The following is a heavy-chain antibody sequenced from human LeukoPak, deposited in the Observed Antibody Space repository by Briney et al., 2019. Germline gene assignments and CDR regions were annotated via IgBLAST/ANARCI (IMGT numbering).Heavy chain of an antibody. D-gene: IGHD3-10*01. CDR1: GFTFSRYS. V-gene: IGHV3-48*01. Sequence: PGGSLRLSCAASGFTFSRYSMNWVRQAPGKGLEWVSYISSSSDTVYYADSVKGRFTISRDNSKNTLYLQMNSLRVEDTAVYYCARDPQLLWFGEYFGHFDYWGQGTLVTVSS. J-gene: IGHJ4*02. CDR2: ISSSSDTV. CDR3: ARDPQLLWFGEYFGHFDY.